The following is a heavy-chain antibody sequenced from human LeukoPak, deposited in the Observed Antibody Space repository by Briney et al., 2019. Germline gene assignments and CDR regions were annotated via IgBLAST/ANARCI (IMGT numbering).Heavy chain of an antibody. V-gene: IGHV3-23*01. CDR3: AKGGYYGSGSHYFDY. CDR2: ISGSGDST. CDR1: GFTFSNYA. D-gene: IGHD3-10*01. Sequence: GGSLRLSCAASGFTFSNYAMRWVRQAPGKGLEWVSGISGSGDSTYYADSVKGRFTISRDNSKNTLYLQMNSLRGEDTAVYYCAKGGYYGSGSHYFDYWGQGTLVTVSS. J-gene: IGHJ4*02.